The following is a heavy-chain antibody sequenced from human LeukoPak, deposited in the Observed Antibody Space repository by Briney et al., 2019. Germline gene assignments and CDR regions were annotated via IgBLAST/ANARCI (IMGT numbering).Heavy chain of an antibody. CDR1: GGSISSYY. V-gene: IGHV4-4*09. J-gene: IGHJ6*03. CDR2: IYTSGST. D-gene: IGHD1-26*01. CDR3: ARHVSGSYYYYYYYYMDV. Sequence: SETLSLTCTVSGGSISSYYWSWIRQPPGKGLEGIGYIYTSGSTNYNPSLKSRVTISVDTSKNQFSLKLSSVTAADTAVYYCARHVSGSYYYYYYYYMDVWGKGTTVTVSS.